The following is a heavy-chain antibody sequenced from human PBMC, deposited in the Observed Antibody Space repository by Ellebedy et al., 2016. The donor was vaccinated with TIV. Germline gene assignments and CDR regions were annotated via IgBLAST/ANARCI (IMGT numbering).Heavy chain of an antibody. Sequence: GESLKISCAASGFTLGTYWMSWVRQAPGKGLEWVANIKQDGSEKYYVDSVKGRFSISRDNAKNSLYVQMNSLTDEDTAVYYCARDQWLGRAYYFDSWGQGTLVTVSS. J-gene: IGHJ4*02. D-gene: IGHD6-19*01. CDR2: IKQDGSEK. CDR1: GFTLGTYW. V-gene: IGHV3-7*01. CDR3: ARDQWLGRAYYFDS.